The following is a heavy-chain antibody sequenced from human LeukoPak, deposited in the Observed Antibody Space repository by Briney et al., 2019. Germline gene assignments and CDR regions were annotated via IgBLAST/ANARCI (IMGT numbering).Heavy chain of an antibody. CDR3: ARGFRIAAAGTGY. J-gene: IGHJ4*02. D-gene: IGHD6-13*01. V-gene: IGHV1-58*02. Sequence: ASVKVSCKASGFTFTSSAMQWVRQARGQRLEWIGWIVVGSGNTNYAQKFQERVTITRDMSTSTAYVELSSLRSEDTAVYYCARGFRIAAAGTGYWGQGTLVTVSS. CDR2: IVVGSGNT. CDR1: GFTFTSSA.